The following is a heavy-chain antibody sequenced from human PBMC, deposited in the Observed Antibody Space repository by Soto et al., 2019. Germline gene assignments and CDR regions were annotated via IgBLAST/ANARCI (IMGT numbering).Heavy chain of an antibody. CDR1: GFTFSTYW. Sequence: PGGSLRLSCAASGFTFSTYWMHWVRQAPGKGLVWVSGISSSGGSTTYADSVKGRFTISRDNARNTLYLQMNSLRAEDTAVYYSAKEDMTDNSFYFDYWGQGTLVTVSS. CDR3: AKEDMTDNSFYFDY. J-gene: IGHJ4*02. CDR2: ISSSGGST. V-gene: IGHV3-74*01. D-gene: IGHD2-21*02.